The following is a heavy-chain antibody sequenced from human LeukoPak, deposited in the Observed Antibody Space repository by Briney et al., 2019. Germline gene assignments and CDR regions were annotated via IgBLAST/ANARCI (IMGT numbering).Heavy chain of an antibody. V-gene: IGHV1-2*02. CDR1: GYTFTGYY. CDR3: AREIFPYDSSGSWGY. D-gene: IGHD3-22*01. Sequence: GASVKVSCKASGYTFTGYYMHWVRQAPGQGLEWMGWINPNSGGTNYAQKFQGRVTMTRDTSISTAYMELSRLRSDDTAVYYCAREIFPYDSSGSWGYWGQGTLVTVSS. J-gene: IGHJ4*02. CDR2: INPNSGGT.